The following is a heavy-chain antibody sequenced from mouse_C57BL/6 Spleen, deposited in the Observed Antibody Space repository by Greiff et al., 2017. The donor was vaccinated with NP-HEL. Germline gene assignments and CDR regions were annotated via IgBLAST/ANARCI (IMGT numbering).Heavy chain of an antibody. V-gene: IGHV1-69*01. D-gene: IGHD1-1*01. CDR3: ARQVVATWRDYFDY. CDR1: GYTFTSYW. J-gene: IGHJ2*01. CDR2: IDPSDSYT. Sequence: QVQLQQPGAELVMPGASVKLSCKASGYTFTSYWMHWVKQRPGQGLEWIGEIDPSDSYTNYNQKFKGKSTLTVDKSSSTAYMQLSSLTSEDSAVYYCARQVVATWRDYFDYWGQGTTLTVSS.